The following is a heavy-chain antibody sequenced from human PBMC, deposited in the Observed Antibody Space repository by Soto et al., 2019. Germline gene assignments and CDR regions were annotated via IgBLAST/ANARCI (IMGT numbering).Heavy chain of an antibody. V-gene: IGHV1-18*01. CDR1: GYTFTSYG. J-gene: IGHJ6*02. D-gene: IGHD2-8*01. CDR2: ISAYNGNT. Sequence: ASVKVSCKASGYTFTSYGISWVRQAPGQGLEWMGWISAYNGNTNYAQKLQGRVTMTTDTSTSTAYMELRSLRSDDTAVYYCARVEAHCTNGVCYTLGVYYYYYGMDVWGQGTTVTVS. CDR3: ARVEAHCTNGVCYTLGVYYYYYGMDV.